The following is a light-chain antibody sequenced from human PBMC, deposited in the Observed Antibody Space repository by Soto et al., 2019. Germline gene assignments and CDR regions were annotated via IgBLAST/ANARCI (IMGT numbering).Light chain of an antibody. J-gene: IGKJ4*01. V-gene: IGKV1-13*02. Sequence: AIQLTQSPSSLSASVGDRVTITCRASQGISSALAWYQQKPGKAPKLLIYDASSLESGVPSRFSGSGSGTDFTLTISSLQPEDFATYYCQQFNSYPYLTFGGGTKVEI. CDR2: DAS. CDR3: QQFNSYPYLT. CDR1: QGISSA.